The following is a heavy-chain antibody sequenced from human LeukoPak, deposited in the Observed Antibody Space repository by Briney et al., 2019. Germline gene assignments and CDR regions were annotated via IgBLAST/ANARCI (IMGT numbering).Heavy chain of an antibody. CDR3: ARGRARDGSFPWLDS. CDR2: IFCSGSN. J-gene: IGHJ5*01. D-gene: IGHD3-10*01. V-gene: IGHV4-59*01. Sequence: PSETLSLTCSVSGDSICSYYWTWIRQSAGKGLEWIGYIFCSGSNNYSPSLKSRVTISVDTSNNQFSLQLRSVTAADTAIYYCARGRARDGSFPWLDSWGQGTLVTVSS. CDR1: GDSICSYY.